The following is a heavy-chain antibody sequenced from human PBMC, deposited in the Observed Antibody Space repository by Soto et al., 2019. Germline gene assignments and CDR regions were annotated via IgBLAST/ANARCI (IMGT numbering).Heavy chain of an antibody. D-gene: IGHD2-2*01. V-gene: IGHV1-3*01. CDR3: ARDYCSSTSCYPPRYYYYYMDF. CDR1: GYTFTSYA. Sequence: ASVKVSCKASGYTFTSYAMHWVRQAPGQRLEWMGWINAGNGNTKYSQKFQGRVTITRDTSANTAYMELSSLRSEDTAVYYCARDYCSSTSCYPPRYYYYYMDFWGKGTTVTVSS. J-gene: IGHJ6*03. CDR2: INAGNGNT.